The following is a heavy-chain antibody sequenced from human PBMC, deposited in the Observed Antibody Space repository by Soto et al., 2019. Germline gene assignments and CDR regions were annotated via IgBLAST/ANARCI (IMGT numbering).Heavy chain of an antibody. J-gene: IGHJ4*02. CDR1: GFTFSSYG. CDR3: AKVPSSYYDSSGSPAY. D-gene: IGHD3-22*01. V-gene: IGHV3-30*02. Sequence: GALRLSCAASGFTFSSYGMHWVRQAPGKGLEWVAVIWYDGSNKYYADSVKGRFTISRDNSKNTLYLQMNSLRAEDTAVYYCAKVPSSYYDSSGSPAYWGQGTLVTVSS. CDR2: IWYDGSNK.